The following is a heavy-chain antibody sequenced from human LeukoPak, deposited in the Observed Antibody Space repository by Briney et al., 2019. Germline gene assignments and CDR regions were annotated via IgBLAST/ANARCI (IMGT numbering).Heavy chain of an antibody. V-gene: IGHV3-23*01. D-gene: IGHD3-10*01. CDR1: GFTFSSYA. CDR3: AKGGDYYGSGTYHDY. J-gene: IGHJ4*02. Sequence: GGSLRLSCAASGFTFSSYAMSWVRQAPGKGLEWVSAISGSGGSTYYADSVKGRFTISRDNSKNTQYLQMNSLRAEDTALYYCAKGGDYYGSGTYHDYWGQGTLVTVSS. CDR2: ISGSGGST.